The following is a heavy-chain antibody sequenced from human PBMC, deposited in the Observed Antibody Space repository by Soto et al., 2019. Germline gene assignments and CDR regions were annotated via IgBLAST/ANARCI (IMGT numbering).Heavy chain of an antibody. V-gene: IGHV3-74*01. CDR3: VRESGVAADC. J-gene: IGHJ4*02. CDR2: IKTDGYAA. CDR1: GFTFDCHR. D-gene: IGHD6-19*01. Sequence: ESGGVLVQPGGSLRLSCVASGFTFDCHRMHWVRQAPGEGLVWVSRIKTDGYAAAYADSVKGRFTISRDNTKNTVYLQMNSLRAEDTAVYFCVRESGVAADCWGQGTLVTVSS.